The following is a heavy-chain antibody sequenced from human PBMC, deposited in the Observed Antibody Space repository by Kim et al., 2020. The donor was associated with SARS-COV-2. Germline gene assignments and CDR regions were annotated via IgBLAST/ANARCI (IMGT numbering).Heavy chain of an antibody. CDR3: ARDKDWNLDY. Sequence: ASVKVSCKASGYTFTTCGISWVRQAPGQGLEWMGWISTYKIDTKYAQNFQGRVTLTTDTSTDTAYMDLRSLTSDDTAVYYCARDKDWNLDYWGQGTPVIASS. CDR1: GYTFTTCG. J-gene: IGHJ4*02. D-gene: IGHD1-1*01. V-gene: IGHV1-18*04. CDR2: ISTYKIDT.